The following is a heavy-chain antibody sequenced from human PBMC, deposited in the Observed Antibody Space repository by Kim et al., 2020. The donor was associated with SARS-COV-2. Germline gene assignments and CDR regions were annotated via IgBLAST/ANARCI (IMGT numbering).Heavy chain of an antibody. Sequence: SETLSLTCTVSGGSISSYYWSWIRQPPGKGLEWIGYIYYSGSTNYNPSLKSRVTISVDTSKNQFSLKLSSVTAADTAVYYCARHPNDVLRYFAPVEAPDYWGQGTLVTVSS. CDR3: ARHPNDVLRYFAPVEAPDY. D-gene: IGHD3-9*01. CDR1: GGSISSYY. J-gene: IGHJ4*02. CDR2: IYYSGST. V-gene: IGHV4-59*08.